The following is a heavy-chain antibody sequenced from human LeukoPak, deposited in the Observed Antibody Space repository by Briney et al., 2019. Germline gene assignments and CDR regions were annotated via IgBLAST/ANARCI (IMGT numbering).Heavy chain of an antibody. CDR2: INHSGST. Sequence: PSETLSLTCAVYGGPFSGYYWSWIRQPPGKGLEWIGEINHSGSTNYNPSLKSRVTISVDTSKNQFSLKLSSLTAADTAVYYCARGRNGDNVDYWGQGTLVTVSS. CDR3: ARGRNGDNVDY. V-gene: IGHV4-34*01. CDR1: GGPFSGYY. D-gene: IGHD2-15*01. J-gene: IGHJ4*02.